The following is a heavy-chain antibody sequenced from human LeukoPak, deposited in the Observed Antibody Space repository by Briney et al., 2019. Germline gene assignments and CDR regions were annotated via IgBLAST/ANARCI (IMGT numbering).Heavy chain of an antibody. CDR1: GGSISSSSYY. CDR3: ARRAMGVFDI. D-gene: IGHD2-8*01. V-gene: IGHV4-39*01. J-gene: IGHJ3*02. CDR2: IYYSGST. Sequence: SSETLSLTCTVSGGSISSSSYYWGWIRQPPGKGLEWIESIYYSGSTYYNPSLKSRVTISVDTSKNQFSLKLSSVTAADTAVYYCARRAMGVFDIWGQGTMVTVSS.